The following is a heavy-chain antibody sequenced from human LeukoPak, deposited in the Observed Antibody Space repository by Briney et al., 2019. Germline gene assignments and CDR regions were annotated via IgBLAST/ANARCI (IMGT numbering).Heavy chain of an antibody. D-gene: IGHD2-15*01. V-gene: IGHV5-51*01. CDR3: ASEGIIAVGAAFDI. CDR1: GYGFTNNW. CDR2: IYPADSDT. Sequence: GESLKISCKGSGYGFTNNWIGWVRQMPGKGLEWMGIIYPADSDTRYSPSFQGQVTISADKSISTAYLQWSSLKASDTAMYYCASEGIIAVGAAFDIWGQGTLVTVSS. J-gene: IGHJ3*02.